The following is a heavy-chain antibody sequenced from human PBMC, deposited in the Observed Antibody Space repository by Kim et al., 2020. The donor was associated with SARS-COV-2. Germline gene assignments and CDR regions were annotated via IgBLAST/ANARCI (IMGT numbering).Heavy chain of an antibody. CDR3: ARVGVFGVVIIGGMDV. Sequence: SETLSLTCTVSGGSISSSSYYWGWIRQPPGKGLEWIGSIYYSGSTYYNPSLKSRVTISVDTSKNQFSLKLSSVTAADTAVYYCARVGVFGVVIIGGMDVWGQGTTVTVSS. J-gene: IGHJ6*02. V-gene: IGHV4-39*07. CDR2: IYYSGST. D-gene: IGHD3-3*01. CDR1: GGSISSSSYY.